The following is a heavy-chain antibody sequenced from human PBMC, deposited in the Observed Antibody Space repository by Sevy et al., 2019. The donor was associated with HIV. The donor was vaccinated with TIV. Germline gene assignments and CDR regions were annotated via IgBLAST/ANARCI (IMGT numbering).Heavy chain of an antibody. V-gene: IGHV3-15*01. CDR1: GFTLSDAW. J-gene: IGHJ4*02. Sequence: GGSLRLSCAASGFTLSDAWMSWVRQAPGKGLEWVVRIKSKTDGGPTDYAAPVKGRFTISRDESKNTLYLQMNSLKTEDTAVYYCTTDAHDFTNYPSPYYFDQWGQGTLVTVSS. D-gene: IGHD4-4*01. CDR3: TTDAHDFTNYPSPYYFDQ. CDR2: IKSKTDGGPT.